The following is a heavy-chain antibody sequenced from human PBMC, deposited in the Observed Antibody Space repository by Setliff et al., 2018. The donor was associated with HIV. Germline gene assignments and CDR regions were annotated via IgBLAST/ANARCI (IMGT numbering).Heavy chain of an antibody. J-gene: IGHJ4*02. CDR3: ARGSYGSALL. Sequence: SQTLSLTCAISGDSVSSNNAAWNWIRQSPLRGLEWLGRTYYRSKWYFDYAVSVKSRIIINPDTSKNQFSLHLNSVTPEDTAVYYCARGSYGSALLWGQGTLVTVS. CDR1: GDSVSSNNAA. CDR2: TYYRSKWYF. V-gene: IGHV6-1*01. D-gene: IGHD6-19*01.